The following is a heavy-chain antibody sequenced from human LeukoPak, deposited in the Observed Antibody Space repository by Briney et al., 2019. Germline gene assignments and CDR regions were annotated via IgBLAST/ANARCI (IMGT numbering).Heavy chain of an antibody. J-gene: IGHJ5*02. V-gene: IGHV1-18*01. CDR1: GCTFTSYG. CDR3: ARDESYGDYNNWFDP. D-gene: IGHD4-17*01. CDR2: ISAYNGNT. Sequence: ASVKVSCKASGCTFTSYGISWVRQAPGQGLEWMGWISAYNGNTNYAQKLQGRVTMTTDTSTSTAYMEKRSLRSDDTAASYCARDESYGDYNNWFDPWGQGTLVTVSS.